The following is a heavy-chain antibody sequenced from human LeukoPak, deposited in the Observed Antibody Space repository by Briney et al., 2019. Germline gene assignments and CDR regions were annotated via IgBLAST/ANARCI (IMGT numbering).Heavy chain of an antibody. J-gene: IGHJ6*02. V-gene: IGHV1-24*01. CDR3: ATPYDFPRYGLDV. D-gene: IGHD2/OR15-2a*01. CDR2: FDPEDGET. Sequence: ASVKVSCKVSGYTLTKLSMHWVRQAPGKGLEWMGGFDPEDGETMYAQKFQGRVTMTEDTSTDTAYMELSSLRPEDTAVYYCATPYDFPRYGLDVWGQGTTVTVSS. CDR1: GYTLTKLS.